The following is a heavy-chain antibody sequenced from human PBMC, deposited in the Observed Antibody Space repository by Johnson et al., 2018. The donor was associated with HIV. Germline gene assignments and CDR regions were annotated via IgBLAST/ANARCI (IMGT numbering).Heavy chain of an antibody. J-gene: IGHJ3*02. CDR2: IKQDGSEQ. Sequence: MQLVESGGGLVQPGGSLRLSCAASGFTFSSYWMSWVRQAPGKGLEWVANIKQDGSEQYYVDSVKGRFTISRDNAKNSLYLQMNSLRAEDTAVYYCARGRAVDGTRAFDIWGQGTMVTVSS. CDR1: GFTFSSYW. CDR3: ARGRAVDGTRAFDI. V-gene: IGHV3-7*01. D-gene: IGHD6-19*01.